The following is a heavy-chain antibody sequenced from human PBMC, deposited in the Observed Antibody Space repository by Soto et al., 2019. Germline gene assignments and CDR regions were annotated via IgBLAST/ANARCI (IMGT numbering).Heavy chain of an antibody. Sequence: LRLSCVASGFTFSIYAMNWVRQAPGKGLEWVSAINIGGGSTHYADSVKGRFTISRDNSKNTLYLQMNSLTAEDTAVYYCAKDRGGSSWFYGLDVWGQGTTVTVSS. CDR2: INIGGGST. J-gene: IGHJ6*02. V-gene: IGHV3-23*01. D-gene: IGHD6-19*01. CDR3: AKDRGGSSWFYGLDV. CDR1: GFTFSIYA.